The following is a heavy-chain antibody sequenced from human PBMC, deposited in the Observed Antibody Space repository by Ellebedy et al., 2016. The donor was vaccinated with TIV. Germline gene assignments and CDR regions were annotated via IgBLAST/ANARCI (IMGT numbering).Heavy chain of an antibody. J-gene: IGHJ4*02. CDR3: AGSSSSFLDY. CDR1: GGSISSSSYY. D-gene: IGHD6-13*01. CDR2: IYYSGST. V-gene: IGHV4-39*07. Sequence: MPGGSLRLSCTVSGGSISSSSYYWGWIRQPPGKGLEWIGSIYYSGSTYYNPSLKSRVTISVDTSKNQFSLKLSSVTAADTAVYYCAGSSSSFLDYWGQGTLVTVSS.